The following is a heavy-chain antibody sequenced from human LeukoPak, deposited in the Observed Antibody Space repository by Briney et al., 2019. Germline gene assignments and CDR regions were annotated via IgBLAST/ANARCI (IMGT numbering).Heavy chain of an antibody. J-gene: IGHJ4*02. V-gene: IGHV1-2*02. D-gene: IGHD2-8*01. CDR1: GYTFTGYY. CDR3: ARVPGYCTNGVCYFGVLDY. Sequence: SVKVSCKASGYTFTGYYMHWVRQAPGQGLEWMGWINPNSGGTNYAQKFQGRVTMTRDTSISTAYMELSRLRSDDTAVYYCARVPGYCTNGVCYFGVLDYWGQGTLVTVSS. CDR2: INPNSGGT.